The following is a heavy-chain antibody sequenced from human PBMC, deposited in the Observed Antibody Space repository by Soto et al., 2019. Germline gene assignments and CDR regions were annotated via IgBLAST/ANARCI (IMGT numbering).Heavy chain of an antibody. CDR2: INPNSGAT. V-gene: IGHV1-2*02. CDR1: GYTFTAYY. J-gene: IGHJ6*02. D-gene: IGHD6-19*01. Sequence: GXSVKVSCKASGYTFTAYYIHWVRQAPGQGLEWMGWINPNSGATKNAQKFQGRVTMTSDSPIRTANMELSSLRSDDTAVYYCARAGLAADGSGEYAMDVWGQGTTVTVSS. CDR3: ARAGLAADGSGEYAMDV.